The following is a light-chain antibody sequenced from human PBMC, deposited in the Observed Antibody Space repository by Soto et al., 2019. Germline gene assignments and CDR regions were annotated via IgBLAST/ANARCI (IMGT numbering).Light chain of an antibody. V-gene: IGLV2-11*01. CDR2: DVS. J-gene: IGLJ2*01. Sequence: QSALTQPRSVSGSPGQSVTISCTGTSSDVGGYNYVSWYQQHPGKAPKLMIYDVSKRPSGVPDRFSGSKSGNTASLTISGLQDEYEADYYCCSYAGSYTYVVFGGGTKLTVL. CDR1: SSDVGGYNY. CDR3: CSYAGSYTYVV.